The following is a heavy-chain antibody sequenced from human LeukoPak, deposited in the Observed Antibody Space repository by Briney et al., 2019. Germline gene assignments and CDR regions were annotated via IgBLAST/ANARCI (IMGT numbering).Heavy chain of an antibody. D-gene: IGHD6-6*01. J-gene: IGHJ3*01. Sequence: GGSLRLSCAASGFKFGSYSMNWVRQPPGKGLEWAAYIGSGSRTIYYADSVKGRFTKSRDNAKNSSYLQMNGLRADDTAMYYCARDYTSSSGRAFDVWGQGTMVTVSS. CDR1: GFKFGSYS. CDR2: IGSGSRTI. CDR3: ARDYTSSSGRAFDV. V-gene: IGHV3-48*04.